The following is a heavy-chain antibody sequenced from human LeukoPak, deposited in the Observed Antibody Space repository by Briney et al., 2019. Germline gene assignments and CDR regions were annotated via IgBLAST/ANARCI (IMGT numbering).Heavy chain of an antibody. V-gene: IGHV3-74*01. D-gene: IGHD5-24*01. CDR1: GFTFSSYW. CDR2: INSGGGST. CDR3: ARRIQGMAPYYFDY. Sequence: GGSLRLSCTASGFTFSSYWVHWVRQAPGKGLVWVSRINSGGGSTSYADSVKGRFTISRDNAKNTLYLQMNSLRAEDTAVYYCARRIQGMAPYYFDYWGQGTLVTVSS. J-gene: IGHJ4*02.